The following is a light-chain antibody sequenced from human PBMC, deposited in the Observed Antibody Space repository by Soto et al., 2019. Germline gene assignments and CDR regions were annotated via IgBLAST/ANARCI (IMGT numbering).Light chain of an antibody. V-gene: IGKV3-15*01. CDR2: GAS. Sequence: EIVMTQSPATLSVSPGETATLSCRASQGVTSNLAWYKQKPGQAPRLLIYGASTRATGIPARFSGSGSGTEFTLTISSLLSADFAVSYCQHYNNWPPWTFGQGTKVEIK. CDR3: QHYNNWPPWT. J-gene: IGKJ1*01. CDR1: QGVTSN.